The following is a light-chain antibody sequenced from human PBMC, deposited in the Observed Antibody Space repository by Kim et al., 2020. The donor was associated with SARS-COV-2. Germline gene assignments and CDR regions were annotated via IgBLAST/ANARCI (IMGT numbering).Light chain of an antibody. Sequence: VALGQTVRITCQGGSLRSYYASWYQQKPGQAPVLVIYGKNNRPSGIPDRCSGSSSGNTASLTITGAQAEDEADYYCNSRDSSGNVVFGGGTKLTVL. CDR3: NSRDSSGNVV. V-gene: IGLV3-19*01. CDR2: GKN. J-gene: IGLJ2*01. CDR1: SLRSYY.